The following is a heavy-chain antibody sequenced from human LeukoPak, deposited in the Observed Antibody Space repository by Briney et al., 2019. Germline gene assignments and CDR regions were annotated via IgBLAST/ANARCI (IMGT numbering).Heavy chain of an antibody. CDR1: GYTFTSHD. V-gene: IGHV1-8*01. CDR3: AREIASSSSHYYYYGMDV. J-gene: IGHJ6*02. CDR2: MNPNSGNT. D-gene: IGHD6-13*01. Sequence: ASVKVSCKASGYTFTSHDINWVRQATGQGLEWMGWMNPNSGNTGYAQKFQGRVTMTRNTSISTAYMELSSLRSEDTAVYYCAREIASSSSHYYYYGMDVWGQGTTVTVSS.